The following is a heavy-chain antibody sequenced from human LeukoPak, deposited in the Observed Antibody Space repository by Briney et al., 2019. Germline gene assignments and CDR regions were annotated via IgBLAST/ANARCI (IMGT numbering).Heavy chain of an antibody. V-gene: IGHV4-59*01. D-gene: IGHD3-3*01. CDR2: MHYSGDS. J-gene: IGHJ4*02. Sequence: SETQSLTCTVSGNSISSFFWSWIRQPPGKGLEWIGSMHYSGDSKYNPSLRSRVSLSIDTSKQQFSLRLSSVTAADTAVYYCARGVTILYPFDYWGQGTLVTVSS. CDR1: GNSISSFF. CDR3: ARGVTILYPFDY.